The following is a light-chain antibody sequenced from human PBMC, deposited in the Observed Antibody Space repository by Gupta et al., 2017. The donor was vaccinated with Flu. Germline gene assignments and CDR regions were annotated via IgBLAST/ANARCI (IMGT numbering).Light chain of an antibody. CDR1: SSDVGGYDY. CDR3: SSYTSTNTVVV. V-gene: IGLV2-14*01. Sequence: SSDVGGYDYVSWYQQHPGKAPELMIFEVSRRPSGISNRFSGSKSGNTASLTISGLQAEDEAYYYCSSYTSTNTVVVFGGGTKLTVL. CDR2: EVS. J-gene: IGLJ2*01.